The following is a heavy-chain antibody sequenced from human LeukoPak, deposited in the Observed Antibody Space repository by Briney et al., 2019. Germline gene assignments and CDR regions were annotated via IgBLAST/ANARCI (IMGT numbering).Heavy chain of an antibody. CDR3: ARVLYQPAYGMDV. J-gene: IGHJ6*02. D-gene: IGHD2-2*01. Sequence: GGSLRLSCAASGFTFSSYAMSWVRQAPGKGLEWVSAISGSGGSTYYADSVKGRFTISRDNAKNSLYLQMNSLRAEDTAVYYCARVLYQPAYGMDVWGQGTTVTVSS. V-gene: IGHV3-23*01. CDR2: ISGSGGST. CDR1: GFTFSSYA.